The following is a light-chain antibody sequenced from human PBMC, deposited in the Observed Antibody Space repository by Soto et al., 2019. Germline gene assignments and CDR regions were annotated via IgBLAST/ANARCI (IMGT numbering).Light chain of an antibody. CDR2: DVS. CDR1: SSDVGGYNY. Sequence: QSALTQPASVFGSPGQSITISCTGTSSDVGGYNYVSWYQQHPGKAPKLMIYDVSNRPSGVSNRFSGSKSGNTASLTISGHQAENEADYYCSSYTSSSPHVVFGGGTKLTVL. V-gene: IGLV2-14*01. J-gene: IGLJ2*01. CDR3: SSYTSSSPHVV.